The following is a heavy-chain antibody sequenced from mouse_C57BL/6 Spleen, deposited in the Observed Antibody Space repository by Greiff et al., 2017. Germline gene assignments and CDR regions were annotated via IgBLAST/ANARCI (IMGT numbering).Heavy chain of an antibody. CDR2: ISYDGSN. CDR3: ARGGVLDY. CDR1: GYSITSGYY. V-gene: IGHV3-6*01. J-gene: IGHJ4*01. Sequence: ESGPGLVKPSQSLSLTCSVTGYSITSGYYWNWIRQFPGNKLEWMGYISYDGSNNYNPSLKNRISITRDTSKNQFCLKLNSVTTEDTATYYCARGGVLDYWGQGTSVTVSS.